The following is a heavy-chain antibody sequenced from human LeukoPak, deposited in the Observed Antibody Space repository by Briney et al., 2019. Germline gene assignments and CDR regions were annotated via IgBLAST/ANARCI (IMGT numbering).Heavy chain of an antibody. CDR2: IYYSGST. CDR3: ARGGYYYDSSGYYNDAFDI. D-gene: IGHD3-22*01. CDR1: GGSISSSSYY. Sequence: SETLSLTCTVSGGSISSSSYYWGWIRQPPGKGLEWIGSIYYSGSTYYNPSLKSRVTISVDTSKNQFSLKLSSVTAADTAVYYCARGGYYYDSSGYYNDAFDIWGQGTMVTVSS. V-gene: IGHV4-39*07. J-gene: IGHJ3*02.